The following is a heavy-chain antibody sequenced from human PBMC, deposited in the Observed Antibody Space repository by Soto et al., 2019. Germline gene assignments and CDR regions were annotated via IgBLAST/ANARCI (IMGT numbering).Heavy chain of an antibody. D-gene: IGHD3-3*01. V-gene: IGHV3-23*01. J-gene: IGHJ4*02. Sequence: GGSLRLSCAASGFTFSSYAMSWVRQAPGKGLEWVSAISGSGGSTYYADSVKGRFTISRDNSKNTLYLQMNSLRAEDTAVYYCVRFLEWLQKPHWGQGTLVTVSS. CDR3: VRFLEWLQKPH. CDR2: ISGSGGST. CDR1: GFTFSSYA.